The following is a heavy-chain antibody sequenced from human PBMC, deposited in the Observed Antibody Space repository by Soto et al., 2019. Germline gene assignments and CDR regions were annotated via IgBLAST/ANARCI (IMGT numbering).Heavy chain of an antibody. CDR2: VYESGSI. D-gene: IGHD3-22*01. CDR3: ARLRPKSYDSGLN. Sequence: SETLSLTCTVSGGSISTGGYYWNWIRQPPGKGLEWIGSVYESGSIYYNPSLKGRATISEDTSRNQFFLRLNSVTAADTAVYYCARLRPKSYDSGLNWGQGTLVTVSS. J-gene: IGHJ4*02. V-gene: IGHV4-39*01. CDR1: GGSISTGGYY.